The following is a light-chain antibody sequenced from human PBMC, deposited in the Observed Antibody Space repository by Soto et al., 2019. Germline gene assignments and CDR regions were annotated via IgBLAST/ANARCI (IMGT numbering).Light chain of an antibody. CDR3: QQYYSYPRT. J-gene: IGKJ1*01. Sequence: AIRMTQSPSSLSASTGDRVTITCRASQCISSDLAWYQQKPGKAPKLLIYAASTLHSGVPSRFSGSGSGTYFTLTISCLQSEDFATYYCQQYYSYPRTFGQGNKVEI. V-gene: IGKV1-8*01. CDR2: AAS. CDR1: QCISSD.